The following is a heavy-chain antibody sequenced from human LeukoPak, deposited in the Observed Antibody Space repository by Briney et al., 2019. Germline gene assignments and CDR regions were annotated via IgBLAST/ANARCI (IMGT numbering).Heavy chain of an antibody. CDR3: AKAPGAMAYYFDY. J-gene: IGHJ4*02. CDR2: ISSSSSTI. CDR1: GFTFSSYS. Sequence: GGSLRLSCAASGFTFSSYSMNWVRQAPGKGLEWVSYISSSSSTIYYADSVKGRFTISRDNSKNTLYLQMNSLRAEDTAVYYCAKAPGAMAYYFDYWGQGTLVTVSS. D-gene: IGHD5-18*01. V-gene: IGHV3-48*01.